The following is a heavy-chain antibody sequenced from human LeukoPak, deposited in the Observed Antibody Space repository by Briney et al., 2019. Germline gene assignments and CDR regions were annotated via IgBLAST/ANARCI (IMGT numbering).Heavy chain of an antibody. Sequence: GGSLRLSCAASGFTFSSAWMTWVRQAPGKGLEWVSRIKSKTDGATTDYAAPVKGRFSISRADSKNTLSLQMNNLKNDDTAVYYCTTATSRHFFDGRSYYETFDHWGQGTLVTVSS. J-gene: IGHJ4*02. CDR3: TTATSRHFFDGRSYYETFDH. CDR1: GFTFSSAW. CDR2: IKSKTDGATT. D-gene: IGHD3-22*01. V-gene: IGHV3-15*01.